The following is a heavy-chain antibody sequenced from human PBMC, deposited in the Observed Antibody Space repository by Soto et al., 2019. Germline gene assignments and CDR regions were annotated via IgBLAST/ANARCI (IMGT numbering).Heavy chain of an antibody. CDR3: AASCVGCGGFICYGMDV. CDR1: GGSISSGGYY. J-gene: IGHJ6*02. V-gene: IGHV4-31*03. CDR2: IYYSGST. D-gene: IGHD2-21*01. Sequence: QVQLQESGPGLVKPSQTLSLTCTVSGGSISSGGYYWSWIRQHPGQGLEWIGYIYYSGSTYYNPPLTSRVTRSVDTSETQVHPQLSSVTAADTAVYYCAASCVGCGGFICYGMDVWGQGTTVTVSS.